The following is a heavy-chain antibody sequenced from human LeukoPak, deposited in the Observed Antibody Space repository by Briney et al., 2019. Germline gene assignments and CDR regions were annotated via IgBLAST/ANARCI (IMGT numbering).Heavy chain of an antibody. J-gene: IGHJ3*02. CDR3: ARENRYSYALDAFDI. CDR2: IYSGGST. D-gene: IGHD5-18*01. Sequence: PGGSLRLSCAASGFTVSSNYMSWVRQAPGKGLEWVSVIYSGGSTYYADSVKGRFTISRDNSKNTLYLQMNSLRAEDTAVYYCARENRYSYALDAFDIWGQGTMVTVSS. CDR1: GFTVSSNY. V-gene: IGHV3-53*01.